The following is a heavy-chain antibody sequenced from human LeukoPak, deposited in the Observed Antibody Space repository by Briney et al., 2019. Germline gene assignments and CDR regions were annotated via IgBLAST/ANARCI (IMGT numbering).Heavy chain of an antibody. Sequence: GGSLRLSCAASGFTFSSYAMHWVRQAPGKGLEWVAVISYDGSNKYYADSVKGRFTISRDNSKNMLYLQMNSLRAEDTAVYYCARERGYIAARLLYFDYWGQGTLVTVSS. D-gene: IGHD6-6*01. CDR1: GFTFSSYA. CDR3: ARERGYIAARLLYFDY. V-gene: IGHV3-30-3*01. CDR2: ISYDGSNK. J-gene: IGHJ4*02.